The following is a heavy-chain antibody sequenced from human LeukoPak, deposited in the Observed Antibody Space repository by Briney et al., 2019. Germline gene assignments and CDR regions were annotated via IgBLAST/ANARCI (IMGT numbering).Heavy chain of an antibody. CDR2: INHSGST. D-gene: IGHD2-21*01. V-gene: IGHV4-34*01. CDR3: ARHGPSIVALGYFDY. Sequence: SETLSLTCAVYGGSFSGYVRNWIRQPPGKGPEWIGEINHSGSTNYNPSLKSRVTISVDTSKNQFSLKLSSVTAADTAVYYRARHGPSIVALGYFDYWGQGTLVTVSS. J-gene: IGHJ4*02. CDR1: GGSFSGYV.